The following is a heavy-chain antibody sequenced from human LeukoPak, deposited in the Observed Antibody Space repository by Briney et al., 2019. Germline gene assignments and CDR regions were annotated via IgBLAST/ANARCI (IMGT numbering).Heavy chain of an antibody. D-gene: IGHD3-22*01. Sequence: ASVKVSCKASGYTFTSYYMHWVRQAPGQGLEWMGIINPSGGSTSYAQKFQGRVTMTRDTSTSTVYMELSSLRSEDTAVYYCAREGPTYYYDSSGYGPDYWGQGTLVTVSS. J-gene: IGHJ4*02. CDR1: GYTFTSYY. CDR2: INPSGGST. V-gene: IGHV1-46*01. CDR3: AREGPTYYYDSSGYGPDY.